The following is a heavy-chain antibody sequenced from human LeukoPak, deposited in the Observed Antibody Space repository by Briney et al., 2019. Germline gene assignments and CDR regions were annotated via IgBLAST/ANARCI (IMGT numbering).Heavy chain of an antibody. D-gene: IGHD2-2*01. CDR2: ISGSGGNT. CDR1: GFTFSSYD. CDR3: AKYERATSDAFDV. Sequence: GGSLRLSCAASGFTFSSYDMSWVRQAPGKGLEWVSHISGSGGNTYYADSVKGRFTISRDNSKNTLYLQMNSLRAEDTAVYYCAKYERATSDAFDVWGQGTMVAASS. V-gene: IGHV3-23*01. J-gene: IGHJ3*01.